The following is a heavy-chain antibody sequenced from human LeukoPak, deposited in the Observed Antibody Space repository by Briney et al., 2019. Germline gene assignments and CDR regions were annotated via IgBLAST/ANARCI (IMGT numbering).Heavy chain of an antibody. V-gene: IGHV5-51*01. D-gene: IGHD5-18*01. J-gene: IGHJ4*02. CDR2: IYPGDSDT. Sequence: GESLKISCKGSGYSFATYWIGWVGQMPGKGLEWMGIIYPGDSDTRYSPAFQGQVTISADKSISTSYLQWSSLKASDTAMYYCARPYSYDYGRVDYWGQGTLVTVSS. CDR3: ARPYSYDYGRVDY. CDR1: GYSFATYW.